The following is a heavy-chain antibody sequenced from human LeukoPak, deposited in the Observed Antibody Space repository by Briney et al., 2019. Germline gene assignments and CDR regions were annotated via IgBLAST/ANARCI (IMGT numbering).Heavy chain of an antibody. CDR2: INTDGRDT. Sequence: GGSLRLSCTASGFTFTTYWMHWVRQAPGKGLVWVARINTDGRDTNYAESVKGRFTVSRDNAENTLYLEMNSLRAEDKAVYYCIRETHVGLHLEYWGQGTLATVTS. CDR1: GFTFTTYW. V-gene: IGHV3-74*01. CDR3: IRETHVGLHLEY. J-gene: IGHJ4*02. D-gene: IGHD3-10*02.